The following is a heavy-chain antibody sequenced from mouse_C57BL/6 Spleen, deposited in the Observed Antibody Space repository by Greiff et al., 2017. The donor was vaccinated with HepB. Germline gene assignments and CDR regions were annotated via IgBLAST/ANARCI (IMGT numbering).Heavy chain of an antibody. J-gene: IGHJ1*03. CDR2: FHPYNDDT. CDR3: GRRYGSRGRYWYFDV. Sequence: VQLQQSGAELVKPGASVKMSCKASGYTFTTYPIEWMKQNHGKSLEWIGNFHPYNDDTKYNEKFKGKATLTVEKSSSTVYLELSRLTSDDSAVYYCGRRYGSRGRYWYFDVWGTGTTVTVSS. D-gene: IGHD1-1*01. V-gene: IGHV1-47*01. CDR1: GYTFTTYP.